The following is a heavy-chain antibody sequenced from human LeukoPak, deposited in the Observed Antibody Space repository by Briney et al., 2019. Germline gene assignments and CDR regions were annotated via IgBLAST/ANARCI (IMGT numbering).Heavy chain of an antibody. D-gene: IGHD1-26*01. V-gene: IGHV3-30*02. J-gene: IGHJ4*02. Sequence: PGESLRLSCATSGFNFSTYGMHWVRQAPGKGLEWVAFTHFDTANKYYADSVKGRFTISRDNAKNSLYLQMNSLRAEDTAVYYCAREWELGAQFDYWGQGTLVTVSS. CDR3: AREWELGAQFDY. CDR1: GFNFSTYG. CDR2: THFDTANK.